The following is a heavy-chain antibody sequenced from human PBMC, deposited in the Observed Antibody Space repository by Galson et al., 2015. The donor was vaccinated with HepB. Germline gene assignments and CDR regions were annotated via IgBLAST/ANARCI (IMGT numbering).Heavy chain of an antibody. Sequence: SLRLSCAASGFTFSSYAMSWVRQAPEKGLEWVSGISGSGGRTYYVDSVKGRFTISRDNSKNTLSLQMNSLRAEDTAVYYCAKSGGFCSSTSCYLADLHYYYYYMDVWGKGTTVTVSS. J-gene: IGHJ6*03. CDR2: ISGSGGRT. V-gene: IGHV3-23*01. CDR1: GFTFSSYA. CDR3: AKSGGFCSSTSCYLADLHYYYYYMDV. D-gene: IGHD2-2*01.